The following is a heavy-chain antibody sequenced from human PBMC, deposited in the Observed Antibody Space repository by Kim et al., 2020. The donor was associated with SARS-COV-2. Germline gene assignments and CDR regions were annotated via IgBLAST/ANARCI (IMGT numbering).Heavy chain of an antibody. Sequence: YSQKFQGRVTITRDTSASTAYMELSSLRSEDTAVYYCARVSMIVVVPPDYWGQGTLVTVSS. D-gene: IGHD3-22*01. J-gene: IGHJ4*02. CDR3: ARVSMIVVVPPDY. V-gene: IGHV1-3*01.